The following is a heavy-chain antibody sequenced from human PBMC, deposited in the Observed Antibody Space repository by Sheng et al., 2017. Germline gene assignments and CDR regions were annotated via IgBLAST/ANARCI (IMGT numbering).Heavy chain of an antibody. Sequence: QVQLVQSGAEVKKPGSSVKVSCKASGGTFSSYTISWVRQAPGQGLEWMGRIIPILGIANYAQKFQGRVTITADKSTSTAYMELSSLRSEDTAVYYCARYLRDWSGYSVGYFDYWGQGTLVTVSS. D-gene: IGHD3-3*01. CDR1: GGTFSSYT. CDR2: IIPILGIA. V-gene: IGHV1-69*02. J-gene: IGHJ4*02. CDR3: ARYLRDWSGYSVGYFDY.